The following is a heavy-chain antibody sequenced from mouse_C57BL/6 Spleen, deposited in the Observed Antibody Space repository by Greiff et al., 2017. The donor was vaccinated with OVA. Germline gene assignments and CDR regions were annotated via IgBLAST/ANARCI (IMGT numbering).Heavy chain of an antibody. CDR2: INPNNGGT. V-gene: IGHV1-22*01. Sequence: EVKLEESGPELVKPGASVKMSCKASGYTFTDYNMHWVKQSHGKSLEWIGYINPNNGGTSYNQKFKGKATLTVNKSSSTAYMELRSLTSEDSAVYYCAREGITTVVATDFDVWGTGTTVTVSS. CDR1: GYTFTDYN. J-gene: IGHJ1*03. D-gene: IGHD1-1*01. CDR3: AREGITTVVATDFDV.